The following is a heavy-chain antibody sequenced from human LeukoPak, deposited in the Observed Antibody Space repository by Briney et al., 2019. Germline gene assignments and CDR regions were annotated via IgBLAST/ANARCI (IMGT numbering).Heavy chain of an antibody. V-gene: IGHV1-69*13. CDR3: AYGGNGNDFDY. J-gene: IGHJ4*02. Sequence: ASVKVSCKASGGTFSSYAISWVRQAPGQGLEWMGGIIPIFGTANYAQKFQGRVTITADESTSTAYMELSSLRSEDTAVYYGAYGGNGNDFDYWGQGTLVTVSS. CDR2: IIPIFGTA. CDR1: GGTFSSYA. D-gene: IGHD4-23*01.